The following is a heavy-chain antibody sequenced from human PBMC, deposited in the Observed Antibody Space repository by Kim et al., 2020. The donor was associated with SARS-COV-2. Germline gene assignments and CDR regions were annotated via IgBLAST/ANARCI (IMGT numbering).Heavy chain of an antibody. CDR3: AKGLRIQLWLDY. CDR1: GFTFSSYA. V-gene: IGHV3-23*01. J-gene: IGHJ4*02. Sequence: GGSLRLSCAASGFTFSSYAMSWVRQAPGKGLEWVSAISGSGGGTYYADSVKGRFTISRDNSKNTLYLQMNSLRAEDTAVYYCAKGLRIQLWLDYWGQGTLVTVSS. D-gene: IGHD5-18*01. CDR2: ISGSGGGT.